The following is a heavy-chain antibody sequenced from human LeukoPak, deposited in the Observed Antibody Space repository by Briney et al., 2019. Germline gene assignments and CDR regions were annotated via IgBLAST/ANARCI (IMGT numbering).Heavy chain of an antibody. CDR1: GGSISNSSYY. D-gene: IGHD5-24*01. V-gene: IGHV4-39*01. CDR3: ARHGRMGTINPSY. Sequence: SETLSLTCTVSGGSISNSSYYWGWMRQPPGQGLEWIGGMYYSGSTYYNPSLKSRATISVDTSKNQFSLKLSSVTAADTAVYYCARHGRMGTINPSYWGQGTLVTVSS. CDR2: MYYSGST. J-gene: IGHJ4*02.